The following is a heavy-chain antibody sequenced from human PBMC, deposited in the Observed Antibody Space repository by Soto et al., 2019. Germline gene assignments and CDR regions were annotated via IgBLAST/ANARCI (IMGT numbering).Heavy chain of an antibody. V-gene: IGHV1-8*01. CDR2: MNPNSGNT. CDR1: GYTFTSYD. D-gene: IGHD3-3*01. Sequence: ASVKVSCKASGYTFTSYDINWVRQATGQGLEWMGWMNPNSGNTGYAQKFQGRVTMTRNTSISTAYMELSSLRSEDTAVYYCARGLVGDVLRFLEWSNTAIDYWGQGTLVTVSS. CDR3: ARGLVGDVLRFLEWSNTAIDY. J-gene: IGHJ4*02.